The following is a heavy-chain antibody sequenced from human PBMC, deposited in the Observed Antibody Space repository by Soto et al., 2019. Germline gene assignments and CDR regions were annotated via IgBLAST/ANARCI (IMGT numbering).Heavy chain of an antibody. CDR1: GGSLSSYY. CDR2: IYYSGST. Sequence: SETLSLTCTVSGGSLSSYYWSWIRQPPGKGLEWIGYIYYSGSTNYNPSLKSRVTISVDTSKSQLSLKLSSVTAADTAVYYCARRYGYYFDYWGQGTLVTVS. D-gene: IGHD4-17*01. J-gene: IGHJ4*02. CDR3: ARRYGYYFDY. V-gene: IGHV4-59*08.